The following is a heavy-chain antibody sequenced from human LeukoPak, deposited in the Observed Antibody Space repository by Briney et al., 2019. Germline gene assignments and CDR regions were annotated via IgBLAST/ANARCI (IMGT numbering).Heavy chain of an antibody. CDR1: GFTFSNYY. CDR2: ISNNGGST. D-gene: IGHD1-26*01. CDR3: VRDGSLGAGDAFDI. V-gene: IGHV3-64D*09. J-gene: IGHJ3*02. Sequence: GGSLRLSCSASGFTFSNYYMHWVRQAPGKGLEYVSLISNNGGSTYYADSVKGRFYISRDNSKNTLYLQMSSLRGEDTAVYYCVRDGSLGAGDAFDIWGQGTVVTVSS.